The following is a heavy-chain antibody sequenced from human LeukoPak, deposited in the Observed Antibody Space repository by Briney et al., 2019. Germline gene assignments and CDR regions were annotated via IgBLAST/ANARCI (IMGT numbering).Heavy chain of an antibody. V-gene: IGHV3-43*02. D-gene: IGHD2-2*01. CDR2: ISGDGGST. CDR3: AKDISRNFVVVPAADY. Sequence: PGGSLRLSCAASGFTFDDYAMHWVRQPPGKSLEWVSLISGDGGSTYYADSVEGRFTVSRDNSKNSLYLQMNSLRTEDTALYYCAKDISRNFVVVPAADYWGQGTLVTVSS. J-gene: IGHJ4*02. CDR1: GFTFDDYA.